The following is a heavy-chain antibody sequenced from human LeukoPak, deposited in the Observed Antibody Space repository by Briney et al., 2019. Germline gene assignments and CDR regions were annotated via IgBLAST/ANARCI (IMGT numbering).Heavy chain of an antibody. Sequence: SETLSLTCTVSGGSISSYYWSWIRQPPGKGLEWIGYIYYSGSTNYNPSLKSRVTISVDTSKNQFSLKLSSVTAADTAVYYCARDSRFYSYGYYHYYYMDVWGKGTTVTVSS. J-gene: IGHJ6*03. D-gene: IGHD5-18*01. CDR3: ARDSRFYSYGYYHYYYMDV. CDR1: GGSISSYY. V-gene: IGHV4-59*01. CDR2: IYYSGST.